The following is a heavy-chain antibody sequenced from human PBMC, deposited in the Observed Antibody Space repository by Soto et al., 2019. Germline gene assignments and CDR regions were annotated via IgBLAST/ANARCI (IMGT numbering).Heavy chain of an antibody. V-gene: IGHV3-21*01. CDR1: GFTFSSYS. J-gene: IGHJ4*02. Sequence: EVQLVESGGGLVKPGGSLRLSCAASGFTFSSYSMNWVRQAPGKGLEWVSSISSSSSYIYYADSVKGRFTISRDNAKNSLYLQMNSLRAEDTAVYYCARAITFLPGFYPHDGVRPASTIFGVALDYWGQGTLVTVSS. CDR3: ARAITFLPGFYPHDGVRPASTIFGVALDY. CDR2: ISSSSSYI. D-gene: IGHD3-3*01.